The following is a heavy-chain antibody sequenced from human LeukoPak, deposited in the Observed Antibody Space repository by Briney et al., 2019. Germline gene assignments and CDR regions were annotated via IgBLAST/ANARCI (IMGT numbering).Heavy chain of an antibody. V-gene: IGHV3-30*03. Sequence: GGSLRLSCAASGFTFSSYSMHWVRQAPGKGLEWVAVISYDGSNKYYADSVKGRFTISRDNSKNTLYLQMNSLRAEDTAVYYCARDGGVTVKDTAMDYWGQGTLVTVSS. CDR2: ISYDGSNK. D-gene: IGHD5-18*01. CDR1: GFTFSSYS. J-gene: IGHJ4*02. CDR3: ARDGGVTVKDTAMDY.